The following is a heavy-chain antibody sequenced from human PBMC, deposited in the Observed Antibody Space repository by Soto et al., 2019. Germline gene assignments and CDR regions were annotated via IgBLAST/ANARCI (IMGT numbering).Heavy chain of an antibody. CDR3: ARDIVLVPAATYYYYYGMDV. Sequence: SVKVSCKASGGTFSSYTISWVRQAPGQGLEWMGRIIPILGIANYAQKFQGRVTITADKSTSTAYMELSSLRSDDTAVYYCARDIVLVPAATYYYYYGMDVWG. CDR2: IIPILGIA. V-gene: IGHV1-69*04. D-gene: IGHD2-2*01. CDR1: GGTFSSYT. J-gene: IGHJ6*02.